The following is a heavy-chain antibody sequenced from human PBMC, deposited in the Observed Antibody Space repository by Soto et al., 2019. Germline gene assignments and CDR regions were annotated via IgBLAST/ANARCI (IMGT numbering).Heavy chain of an antibody. CDR2: IYYSAST. Sequence: SETLSLPCTVSGGSISNGGYYWSWIRQHPGKSLEWIGYIYYSASTYYNPSLKSRVTMSVDTSKNQFSLKLSSVTAADTAVYYCAGQGRRWTTPNHWFERWGQGTLVTVSS. J-gene: IGHJ5*02. D-gene: IGHD2-15*01. CDR3: AGQGRRWTTPNHWFER. CDR1: GGSISNGGYY. V-gene: IGHV4-31*03.